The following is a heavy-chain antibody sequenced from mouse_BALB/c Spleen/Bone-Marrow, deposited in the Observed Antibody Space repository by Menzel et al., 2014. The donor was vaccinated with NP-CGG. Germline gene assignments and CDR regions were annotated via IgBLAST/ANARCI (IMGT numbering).Heavy chain of an antibody. Sequence: EVHLVESGGGLVQPGGSLRLSCATSGFTFTDYYMSWVRQPPGKALEWLGFIRNKANGYTTEYSASVKSRFTISRDNSQSILYLQMNTLRAEDSATYYCARDDAMDYWGQGTSVTVSS. J-gene: IGHJ4*01. CDR3: ARDDAMDY. V-gene: IGHV7-3*02. CDR1: GFTFTDYY. CDR2: IRNKANGYTT.